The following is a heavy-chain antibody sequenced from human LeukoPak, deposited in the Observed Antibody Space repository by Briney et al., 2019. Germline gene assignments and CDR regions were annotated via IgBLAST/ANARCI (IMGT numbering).Heavy chain of an antibody. Sequence: SETLSLTCTVSGGSISSGDYYWGWLRQPPGTGLEWVGYIYYSGTTFYNPSLKSRLTISVDTSKNQFSLKVSSVTAADTAVYYCARNQDGYANFDYWGQGTLVTVSS. CDR3: ARNQDGYANFDY. CDR2: IYYSGTT. J-gene: IGHJ4*02. D-gene: IGHD5-24*01. V-gene: IGHV4-30-4*01. CDR1: GGSISSGDYY.